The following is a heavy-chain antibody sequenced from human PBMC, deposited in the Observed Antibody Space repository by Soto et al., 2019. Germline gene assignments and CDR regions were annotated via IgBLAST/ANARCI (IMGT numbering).Heavy chain of an antibody. CDR2: ISTSGRDT. V-gene: IGHV3-11*06. CDR3: ARWLEVLTTSDS. CDR1: GFNFSDYY. D-gene: IGHD3-22*01. Sequence: PGGSLRLSCAASGFNFSDYYMTWIRQAPGKGLEWISYISTSGRDTEYADSVKGRFLISRDNAKRSLYLQMNSLRVEDTAVYYCARWLEVLTTSDSWGQGTLGTVSS. J-gene: IGHJ4*02.